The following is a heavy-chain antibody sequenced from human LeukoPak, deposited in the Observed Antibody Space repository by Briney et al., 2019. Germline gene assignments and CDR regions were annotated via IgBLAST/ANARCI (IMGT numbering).Heavy chain of an antibody. D-gene: IGHD4-11*01. V-gene: IGHV3-7*01. CDR3: ARDRGYSNFDY. CDR2: MNEDGSEK. CDR1: GFTFSSYA. Sequence: GGSLRLSCAASGFTFSSYAMSWVRQAPGKGLEWVANMNEDGSEKNYVDSVKGRFTISRDNAQDSLYLQMNSLRAEDTAVYYCARDRGYSNFDYWGQGTLLTVSS. J-gene: IGHJ4*02.